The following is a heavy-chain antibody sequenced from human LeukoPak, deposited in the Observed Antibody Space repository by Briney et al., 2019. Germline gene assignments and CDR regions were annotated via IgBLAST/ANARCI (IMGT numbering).Heavy chain of an antibody. CDR3: ARGRISSGWFAHFDY. D-gene: IGHD6-19*01. V-gene: IGHV4-61*01. Sequence: PSETLSLTCTVSGGSSSGSISSYYWSWIRQPPGKGLEWIGYIYYIGSTNYNPSLKSRVTMSVDTSKNQFSLKLYSVTAADTAVYYCARGRISSGWFAHFDYWGQGTRVTVSS. CDR1: GGSSSGSISSYY. CDR2: IYYIGST. J-gene: IGHJ4*02.